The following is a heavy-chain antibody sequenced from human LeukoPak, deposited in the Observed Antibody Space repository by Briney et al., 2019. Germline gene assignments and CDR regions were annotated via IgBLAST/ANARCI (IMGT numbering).Heavy chain of an antibody. CDR1: GFTFSNYA. D-gene: IGHD4-11*01. Sequence: QSGGSLRLSCAASGFTFSNYAMRWVRQGPGKGLEWVSYISSSGGTIYYADSVKGRFTISRDNAKNSLYLQMNSLRAEDTALYYCAREMAVNAFDIWGQGTMVTVSS. V-gene: IGHV3-48*03. J-gene: IGHJ3*02. CDR3: AREMAVNAFDI. CDR2: ISSSGGTI.